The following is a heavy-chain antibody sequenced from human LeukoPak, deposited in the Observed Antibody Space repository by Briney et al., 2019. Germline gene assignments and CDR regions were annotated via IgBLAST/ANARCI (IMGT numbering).Heavy chain of an antibody. D-gene: IGHD1-14*01. CDR2: VSSGGHTL. CDR1: GFMFNTYD. CDR3: VVLMNH. J-gene: IGHJ4*02. Sequence: PGGSLRLSCAVSGFMFNTYDVNWVRQVPGRGLEWVSYVSSGGHTLYYADSVRGRFTVSRDSASNSVSLRMNSLRAEDMGTYQCVVLMNHWGQGTPVTVST. V-gene: IGHV3-48*03.